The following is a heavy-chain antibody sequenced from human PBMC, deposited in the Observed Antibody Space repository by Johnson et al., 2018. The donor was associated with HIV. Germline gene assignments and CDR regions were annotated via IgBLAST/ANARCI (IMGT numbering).Heavy chain of an antibody. D-gene: IGHD3-22*01. CDR2: ISSSGGTI. CDR3: ARVITMIVVVIGDI. V-gene: IGHV3-11*04. Sequence: QVQLVESGGGLVKPVRSLRLSCVVSGSTFSDHYMSWIRQAPGKGLEWVSYISSSGGTIYYSDSVKGRFTISRDNAKNSLFLQMNSLRAEDTAVYYCARVITMIVVVIGDIWGQGTMVTVSS. CDR1: GSTFSDHY. J-gene: IGHJ3*02.